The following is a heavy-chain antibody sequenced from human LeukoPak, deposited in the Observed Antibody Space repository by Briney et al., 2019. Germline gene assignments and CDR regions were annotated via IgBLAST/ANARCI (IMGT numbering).Heavy chain of an antibody. CDR1: GFTFSSYA. CDR2: ISGSGGST. V-gene: IGHV3-23*01. CDR3: AKLGGSSSSRLDY. Sequence: PGGSLRLSCAASGFTFSSYAMNWVRQAPGKGLEWVSAISGSGGSTYYADSVKGRFTISRDNSKNTLYLQMNSLRAEDTAVYYCAKLGGSSSSRLDYWGQGTLVTVYS. J-gene: IGHJ4*02. D-gene: IGHD6-6*01.